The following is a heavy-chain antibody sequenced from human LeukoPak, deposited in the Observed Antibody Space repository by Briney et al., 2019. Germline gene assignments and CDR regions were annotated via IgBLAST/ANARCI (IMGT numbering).Heavy chain of an antibody. Sequence: AGGSLRLSCAASGFTVSSNYMSWVRQAPGKGLEWVSVIYSGGSTYYADSVKGRLTISRDNSKNTLYLQMNSLRAEDTAVYYCARVARRFGELSLAYFDYWGQGTLVTLSS. CDR2: IYSGGST. J-gene: IGHJ4*02. V-gene: IGHV3-53*01. CDR3: ARVARRFGELSLAYFDY. CDR1: GFTVSSNY. D-gene: IGHD3-10*01.